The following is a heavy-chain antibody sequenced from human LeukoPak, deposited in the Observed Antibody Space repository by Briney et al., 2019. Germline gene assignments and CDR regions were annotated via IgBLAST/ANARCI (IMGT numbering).Heavy chain of an antibody. Sequence: GGSLRLSCAASGFNFANHAMSWVRQTPGKGLEWVSAISGGGDITYYADSVTGRFTISRDDSKNTLYLQMNSLRAEDTAVYYCARDKDGYDWGQGTLVTVSS. V-gene: IGHV3-23*01. CDR1: GFNFANHA. CDR2: ISGGGDIT. CDR3: ARDKDGYD. J-gene: IGHJ4*02. D-gene: IGHD5-24*01.